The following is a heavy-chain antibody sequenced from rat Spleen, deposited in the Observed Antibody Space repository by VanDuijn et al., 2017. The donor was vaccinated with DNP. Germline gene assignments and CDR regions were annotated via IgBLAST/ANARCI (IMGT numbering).Heavy chain of an antibody. J-gene: IGHJ2*01. Sequence: EVQLVESGGGLVQPGNSLKLSCAASGFSFRNYGMAWVRQTPTKGLEWVASISTVGDNGVYRDSVKGRFTISRDNAKNTQYLQMDSLRSEDTATYYCARHGTGRDDYFDYWGQGVMVTVSS. CDR3: ARHGTGRDDYFDY. CDR2: ISTVGDNG. V-gene: IGHV5S13*01. D-gene: IGHD5-1*01. CDR1: GFSFRNYG.